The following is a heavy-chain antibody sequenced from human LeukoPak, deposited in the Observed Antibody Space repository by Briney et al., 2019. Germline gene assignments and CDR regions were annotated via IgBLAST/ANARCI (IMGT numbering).Heavy chain of an antibody. V-gene: IGHV4-34*01. Sequence: PSETLSLTCAVYGGSFSGYYWSWIRQPPGKGLEWIGEINHRGSTNYNPSLKRRVTISVDTSKSQCSLKLSSGTGADTAVYYCARALGRPRDYWGQGTLVTVSS. CDR3: ARALGRPRDY. CDR2: INHRGST. D-gene: IGHD7-27*01. J-gene: IGHJ4*02. CDR1: GGSFSGYY.